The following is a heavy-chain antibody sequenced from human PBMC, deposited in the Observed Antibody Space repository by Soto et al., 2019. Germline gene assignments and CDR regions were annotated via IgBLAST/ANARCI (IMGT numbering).Heavy chain of an antibody. J-gene: IGHJ6*02. CDR2: IVVGSGNT. CDR3: AASGDDILTGYHYYYYGMDV. V-gene: IGHV1-58*01. Sequence: SVKVSCKASGFTFTSSAVQWVRQACGQRLEWIGWIVVGSGNTNYAQKFQERVTITRDMSTSTAYMELSSLRSEDTAVYYCAASGDDILTGYHYYYYGMDVWGQGTTVTVSS. D-gene: IGHD3-9*01. CDR1: GFTFTSSA.